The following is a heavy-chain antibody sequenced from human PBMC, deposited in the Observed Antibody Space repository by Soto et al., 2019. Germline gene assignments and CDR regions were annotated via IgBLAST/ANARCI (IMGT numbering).Heavy chain of an antibody. J-gene: IGHJ4*02. Sequence: QVQLQESGPGLVKPSQTLSLTCTVSGGSISSGDYYWSWIRQPPGKGLEWIGYIYYSGSTYYNPSLKSRVTISVDTSKNQFSLKLSSVTAADTAVYYCARDTTTEWELLPGYFDYWGQGTLVTVPS. V-gene: IGHV4-30-4*01. CDR2: IYYSGST. CDR1: GGSISSGDYY. CDR3: ARDTTTEWELLPGYFDY. D-gene: IGHD1-26*01.